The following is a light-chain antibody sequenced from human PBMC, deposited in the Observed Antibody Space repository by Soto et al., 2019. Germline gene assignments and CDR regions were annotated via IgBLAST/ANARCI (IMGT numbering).Light chain of an antibody. CDR1: QSVGRNY. J-gene: IGKJ1*01. CDR3: HQYAYAPWT. CDR2: NAS. V-gene: IGKV3-20*01. Sequence: EIVLTQSPGTLSLSPGERATLSCRASQSVGRNYLAWYQQKPGRAPRLLIYNASNRATGIPDRFSGSGSGTDFTLTISRLEPEDFAVYYCHQYAYAPWTFGQGTKVDIK.